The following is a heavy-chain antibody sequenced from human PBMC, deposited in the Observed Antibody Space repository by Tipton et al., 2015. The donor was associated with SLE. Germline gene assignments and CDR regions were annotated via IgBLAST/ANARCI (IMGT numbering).Heavy chain of an antibody. V-gene: IGHV3-23*01. J-gene: IGHJ4*02. D-gene: IGHD1-1*01. Sequence: SLRLSCAASGFTFSSYAMTWVRQAPGKGLECVSGISDSGDTTYYADSVKGRFTISRDNSKSTLFLHMDSLRAEDTAVYYCAKDPKRRTTTRLGPDYWGQGTLVTVST. CDR3: AKDPKRRTTTRLGPDY. CDR1: GFTFSSYA. CDR2: ISDSGDTT.